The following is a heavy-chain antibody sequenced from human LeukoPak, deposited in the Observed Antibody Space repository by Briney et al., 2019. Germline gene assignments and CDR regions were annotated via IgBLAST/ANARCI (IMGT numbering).Heavy chain of an antibody. Sequence: GASVKVSCKASGYTFNNYDINWVRQATGQGLEWMGWISAYKSNKNYAQKLQGRVTMTTDKSMNTHFMHVNSLRADDTAVCYCASEIPHYYDSSGYYYWGQGTLVTVSS. CDR2: ISAYKSNK. CDR1: GYTFNNYD. D-gene: IGHD3-22*01. V-gene: IGHV1-18*01. J-gene: IGHJ4*02. CDR3: ASEIPHYYDSSGYYY.